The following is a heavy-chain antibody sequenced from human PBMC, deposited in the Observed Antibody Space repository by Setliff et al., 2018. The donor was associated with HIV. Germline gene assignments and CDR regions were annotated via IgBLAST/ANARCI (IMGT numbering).Heavy chain of an antibody. CDR1: GYTLTNYG. CDR3: ARVIDYGVLYWSYYMDV. J-gene: IGHJ6*03. V-gene: IGHV1-18*01. CDR2: ISADNGDT. D-gene: IGHD4-17*01. Sequence: ASVKVSCKASGYTLTNYGISWVGQAPGQGLEWMGWISADNGDTNYPRKLQGRVTMTTDTSTSTAYMELRSPRSDDTAVYYCARVIDYGVLYWSYYMDVWGKGTTVTVSS.